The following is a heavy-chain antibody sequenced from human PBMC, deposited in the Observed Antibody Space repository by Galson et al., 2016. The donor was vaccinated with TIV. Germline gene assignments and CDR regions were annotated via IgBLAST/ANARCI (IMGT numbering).Heavy chain of an antibody. CDR1: GFTFADNA. V-gene: IGHV3-9*01. J-gene: IGHJ4*02. Sequence: FLRLSCAASGFTFADNAMHWVRQRPGKGLEWVSSISWNSGRVGYVDSVKGRFTISRDNAKNSLYLQMNSLKIEDTAMYYCVKVPAAAGAGVLENWGQGTLVTVSS. CDR2: ISWNSGRV. D-gene: IGHD6-13*01. CDR3: VKVPAAAGAGVLEN.